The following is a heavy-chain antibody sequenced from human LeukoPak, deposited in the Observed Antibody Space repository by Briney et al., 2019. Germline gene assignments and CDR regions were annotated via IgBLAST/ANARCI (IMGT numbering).Heavy chain of an antibody. CDR1: GFTFSSYE. CDR3: AKGSKLVVITRDHYMAV. J-gene: IGHJ6*03. V-gene: IGHV3-48*03. CDR2: ISSSGSTI. D-gene: IGHD3-22*01. Sequence: GGSLRLSCAASGFTFSSYEMNWVRQAPGKGLEWVSYISSSGSTIYYADSVKGRFTISRDNAKNSLYLQMNSLRAEDTAVYYCAKGSKLVVITRDHYMAVWGKGTTVTISS.